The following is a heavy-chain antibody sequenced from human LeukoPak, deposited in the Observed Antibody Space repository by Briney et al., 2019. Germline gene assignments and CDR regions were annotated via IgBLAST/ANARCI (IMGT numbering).Heavy chain of an antibody. CDR3: ARSQGARRGDYDY. V-gene: IGHV1-2*02. CDR1: GYTFTSYY. Sequence: GASVKVSCKASGYTFTSYYMHWVRQAPGQGLEWMGWINPNSGGTNYAQKFQGRVTMTRDTSISTAYMELSRLRSDDTAVYYCARSQGARRGDYDYWGQGTLVTVSS. D-gene: IGHD6-6*01. CDR2: INPNSGGT. J-gene: IGHJ4*02.